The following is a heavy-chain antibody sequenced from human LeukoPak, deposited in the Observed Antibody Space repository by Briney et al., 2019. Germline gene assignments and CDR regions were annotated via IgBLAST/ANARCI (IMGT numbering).Heavy chain of an antibody. V-gene: IGHV5-51*01. CDR2: IFPDDSET. Sequence: GESLKISCKASGYSFTNYWIGWVSQMPGKGLEWMGIIFPDDSETTYSPSFQGQVTISADKSVSTAYLQWSSLKASDTAIYYCARRHCSGGGCSYPPFDYWGRGTLVAVSS. CDR3: ARRHCSGGGCSYPPFDY. J-gene: IGHJ4*02. CDR1: GYSFTNYW. D-gene: IGHD2-15*01.